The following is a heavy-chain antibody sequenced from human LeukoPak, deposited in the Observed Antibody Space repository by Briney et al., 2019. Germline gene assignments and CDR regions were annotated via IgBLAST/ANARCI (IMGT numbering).Heavy chain of an antibody. CDR3: ARERLEQGIDY. V-gene: IGHV3-21*01. D-gene: IGHD3-3*01. Sequence: PGGSLRLTCAASGFTFSSYAKSWVRQAPGKGLEWVSSISSSSSYIYYADSVKGRFTISRDNAKNSLYLQMNSLRAEDTAVYYCARERLEQGIDYWGQGTLVTVSS. CDR2: ISSSSSYI. CDR1: GFTFSSYA. J-gene: IGHJ4*02.